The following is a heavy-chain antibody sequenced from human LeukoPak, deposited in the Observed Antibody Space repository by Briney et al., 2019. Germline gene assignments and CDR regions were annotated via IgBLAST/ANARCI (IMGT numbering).Heavy chain of an antibody. J-gene: IGHJ4*02. CDR1: GFTFSSYW. V-gene: IGHV3-7*05. CDR3: GRVPYCSSTSCYAIFDY. CDR2: IKQDGSEK. D-gene: IGHD2-2*01. Sequence: GGSLRLSCAASGFTFSSYWMSWVRQAPGKGLEWVANIKQDGSEKYYVDSVKGRFTISRDNAKNSLYLQMNSLRAEDTAVYYCGRVPYCSSTSCYAIFDYWGQGTLVTVSS.